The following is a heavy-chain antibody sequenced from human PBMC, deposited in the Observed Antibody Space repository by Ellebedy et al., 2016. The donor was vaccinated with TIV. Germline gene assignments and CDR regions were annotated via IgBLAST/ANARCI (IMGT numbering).Heavy chain of an antibody. CDR1: GFTFSSYA. CDR3: AKFEEYYFDTSGFFLGF. CDR2: ISASGVTT. V-gene: IGHV3-23*01. J-gene: IGHJ4*02. D-gene: IGHD3-22*01. Sequence: GGSLRLSXAASGFTFSSYAMSWVRQAPGKGLEWVSAISASGVTTNYADSVKGRFTISRDNFKNTLYLQINSLRADDTAVYYCAKFEEYYFDTSGFFLGFWGQGALVTVSS.